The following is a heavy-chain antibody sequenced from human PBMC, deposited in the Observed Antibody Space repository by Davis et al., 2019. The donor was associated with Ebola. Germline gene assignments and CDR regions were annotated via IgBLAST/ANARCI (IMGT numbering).Heavy chain of an antibody. D-gene: IGHD4-17*01. CDR1: GGTFSTYA. Sequence: SVKVSCKASGGTFSTYAISWVRQAPGQGLEWMGGIVPIFDTTKYAQKFQGRVTITADESTSTVFMELNSLRSDDTAVYYCARDPGNTVTSAFDVWGQGTTVTVSS. J-gene: IGHJ3*01. CDR3: ARDPGNTVTSAFDV. CDR2: IVPIFDTT. V-gene: IGHV1-69*13.